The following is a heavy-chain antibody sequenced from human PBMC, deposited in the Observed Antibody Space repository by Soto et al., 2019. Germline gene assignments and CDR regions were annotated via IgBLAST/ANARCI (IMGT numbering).Heavy chain of an antibody. CDR1: GGSISNYY. V-gene: IGHV4-59*01. CDR2: FYYSGST. Sequence: ETLSLTCTVSGGSISNYYWTWIRQPPGKGLEWIGYFYYSGSTNYNPSLKSRVTISVDTSKNQFSLKLTSVTAADAAVYYCARDTHYRDYYYYMDVWGKGTTVTVSS. J-gene: IGHJ6*03. D-gene: IGHD1-26*01. CDR3: ARDTHYRDYYYYMDV.